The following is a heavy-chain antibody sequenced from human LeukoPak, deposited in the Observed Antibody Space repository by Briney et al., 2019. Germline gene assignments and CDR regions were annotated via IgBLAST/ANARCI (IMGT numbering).Heavy chain of an antibody. CDR1: GGTFSSYA. Sequence: GASAKVSCKASGGTFSSYAISWVRQAPGQGLEWMGGIIPIFGTANYAQKFQGRVTITTDESTSTAYMELSSLRSEDTAVYYCAGKYSSSPYYYYYYMDVWGKGTTVTVSS. V-gene: IGHV1-69*05. D-gene: IGHD6-6*01. CDR2: IIPIFGTA. J-gene: IGHJ6*03. CDR3: AGKYSSSPYYYYYYMDV.